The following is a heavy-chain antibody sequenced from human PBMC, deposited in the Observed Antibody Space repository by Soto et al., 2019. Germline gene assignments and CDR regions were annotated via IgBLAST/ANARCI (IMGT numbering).Heavy chain of an antibody. V-gene: IGHV4-30-4*01. J-gene: IGHJ4*02. Sequence: QVQLQESGPGLVKPSQTLSLTCTVSGGAISNGDHYWSWIRQPPGKGLEWIGYIYYSGSSYYSPSRNGRTTIAVDTSKNQFYQKLSSVTAADTAVYYSARYLAYWRGDCSPHFDRGGRGTLVTASS. CDR3: ARYLAYWRGDCSPHFDR. CDR1: GGAISNGDHY. D-gene: IGHD2-21*02. CDR2: IYYSGSS.